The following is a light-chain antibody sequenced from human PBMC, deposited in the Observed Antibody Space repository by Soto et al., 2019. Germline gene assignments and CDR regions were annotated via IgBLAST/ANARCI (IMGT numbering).Light chain of an antibody. CDR3: QKCGVAPFT. CDR1: QSVSSN. Sequence: EIVMTQSPATLSVSPGERATLSCRASQSVSSNLAWYQQKPGQAPKLLIYGASTRATGIPARFSGSGSGTEFTLTISSLQSEDLAVYYCQKCGVAPFTFGGGTKVEI. CDR2: GAS. V-gene: IGKV3-15*01. J-gene: IGKJ4*01.